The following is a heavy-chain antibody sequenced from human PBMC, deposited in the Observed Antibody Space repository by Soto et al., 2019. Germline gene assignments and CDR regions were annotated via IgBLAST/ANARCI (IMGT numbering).Heavy chain of an antibody. D-gene: IGHD3-10*01. CDR2: INPSGGST. Sequence: ASVKVSCKASGYTFTSYYMHWVRQAPGQGLEWMGIINPSGGSTTYAQKFQGRVTMTRDTSTSTVYMELSSLRSEDTAVYYCARDPGGLWFGEPNYFYYYYGMDVWGQGTTVTVSS. CDR3: ARDPGGLWFGEPNYFYYYYGMDV. V-gene: IGHV1-46*01. J-gene: IGHJ6*02. CDR1: GYTFTSYY.